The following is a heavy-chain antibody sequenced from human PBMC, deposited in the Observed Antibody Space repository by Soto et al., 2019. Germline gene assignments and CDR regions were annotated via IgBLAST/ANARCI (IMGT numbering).Heavy chain of an antibody. V-gene: IGHV3-23*01. CDR1: GFTFSSYA. J-gene: IGHJ3*01. D-gene: IGHD6-6*01. Sequence: QPGGSLRLSCAASGFTFSSYAMSWVRQAPGKGLEWVSAISSSGGSTYYPDSVKGRFTISRDNSKNTLFLQMNSLRPEDTAVYYCTNRKLPTRPWGPAFDVWGQGTMVTVSS. CDR3: TNRKLPTRPWGPAFDV. CDR2: ISSSGGST.